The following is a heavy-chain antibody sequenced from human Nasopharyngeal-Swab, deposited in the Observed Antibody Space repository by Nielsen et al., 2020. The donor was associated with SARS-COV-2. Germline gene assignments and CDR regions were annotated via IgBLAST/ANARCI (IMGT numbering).Heavy chain of an antibody. V-gene: IGHV1-2*06. CDR3: ARGPDSSGYNYYYYYMDV. D-gene: IGHD3-22*01. J-gene: IGHJ6*03. CDR2: INPNSGGT. CDR1: GYTFTSYD. Sequence: ASVKVSCKASGYTFTSYDMNWVRQAPAQGLEWMGRINPNSGGTNYAQKFQGRVTMTRDTSISTAYMELSRLRSDDTAVYYCARGPDSSGYNYYYYYMDVWGKGTTVTVSS.